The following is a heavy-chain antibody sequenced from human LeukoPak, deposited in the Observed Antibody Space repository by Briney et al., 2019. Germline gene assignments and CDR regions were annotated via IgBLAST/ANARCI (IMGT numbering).Heavy chain of an antibody. D-gene: IGHD5-24*01. CDR1: GFTFSSYG. Sequence: GGSLRLSCAASGFTFSSYGMHWVRQAPGKGLEWVAVIWYDGSNKYYADSVKGRFTISRDNSKNTLYLQMNSLRAEDTAVYYCAKDLTVEMATMGFDPWGQGTLVIVSS. CDR2: IWYDGSNK. J-gene: IGHJ5*02. CDR3: AKDLTVEMATMGFDP. V-gene: IGHV3-33*06.